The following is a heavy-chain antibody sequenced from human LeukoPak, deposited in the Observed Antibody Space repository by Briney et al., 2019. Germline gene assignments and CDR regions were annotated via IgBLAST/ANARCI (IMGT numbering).Heavy chain of an antibody. J-gene: IGHJ5*02. CDR2: IYYSWST. V-gene: IGHV4-30-4*08. CDR1: GGSISSGDYY. CDR3: ARDRRTHYYGSGSS. Sequence: SETLSLTCTVSGGSISSGDYYWSWIRQPPGKGLEWIGYIYYSWSTYYNPSLKSRVTISVDTSKNQFSLKLSSVTAADTAVYYCARDRRTHYYGSGSSWGQGTLVTVSS. D-gene: IGHD3-10*01.